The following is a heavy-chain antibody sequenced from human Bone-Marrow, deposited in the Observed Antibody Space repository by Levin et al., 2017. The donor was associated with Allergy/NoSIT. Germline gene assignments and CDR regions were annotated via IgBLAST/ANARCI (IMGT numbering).Heavy chain of an antibody. CDR1: GYTFTTYG. V-gene: IGHV1-18*01. Sequence: ASVKVSCKASGYTFTTYGINWVRQAPGQGLEWVGYISPFNGNTNYAQKFHGRVTMTTDTSTSTAYMELRSLRSDDTAIYYCTRDQSLSSYYYYMDVWGKGTTVTVSS. CDR3: TRDQSLSSYYYYMDV. J-gene: IGHJ6*03. CDR2: ISPFNGNT. D-gene: IGHD3-10*01.